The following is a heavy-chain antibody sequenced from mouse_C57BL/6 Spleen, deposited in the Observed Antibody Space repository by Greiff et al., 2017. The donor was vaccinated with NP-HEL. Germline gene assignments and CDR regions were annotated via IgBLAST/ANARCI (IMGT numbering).Heavy chain of an antibody. D-gene: IGHD3-1*01. V-gene: IGHV5-16*01. CDR2: INYDGSST. J-gene: IGHJ2*01. CDR3: ARDTGWNYFDY. CDR1: GFTFSDYY. Sequence: EVQRVESEGGLVQPGSSMKLSCTASGFTFSDYYMAWVRQVPEKGLEWVANINYDGSSTYYLDSLKSRFIISRDNAKNILYLQMSSLKSEDTATYYCARDTGWNYFDYWGQGTTLTVSS.